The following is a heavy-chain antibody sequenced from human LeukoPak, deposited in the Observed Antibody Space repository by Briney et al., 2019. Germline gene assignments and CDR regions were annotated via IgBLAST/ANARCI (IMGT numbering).Heavy chain of an antibody. V-gene: IGHV1-18*01. CDR1: GYTFTSYG. CDR2: ISAYNGNT. Sequence: ASVKVSCKASGYTFTSYGISWVRQAPGQGLEWMGWISAYNGNTNYAQKLQGRVTMTTDTSTSTAYMELGSLRSDDTAVYYCARDSSSWYAVGNFDYWGQGTLVTVSS. J-gene: IGHJ4*02. CDR3: ARDSSSWYAVGNFDY. D-gene: IGHD6-13*01.